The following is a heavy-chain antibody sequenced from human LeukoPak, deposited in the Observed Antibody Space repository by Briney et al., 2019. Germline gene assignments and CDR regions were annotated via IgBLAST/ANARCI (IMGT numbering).Heavy chain of an antibody. V-gene: IGHV3-7*01. CDR1: GFTFSNYW. J-gene: IGHJ6*03. CDR2: IKQDGSDK. Sequence: GGSLRLSCAASGFTFSNYWMSWVRQAPGMGLEWVANIKQDGSDKYYVDSVKGRFTISKDNAKNSLYLQMNSLRADDTAVYYCASPNPRIAARPYYYYYMDVWGKGTTVTVSS. CDR3: ASPNPRIAARPYYYYYMDV. D-gene: IGHD6-6*01.